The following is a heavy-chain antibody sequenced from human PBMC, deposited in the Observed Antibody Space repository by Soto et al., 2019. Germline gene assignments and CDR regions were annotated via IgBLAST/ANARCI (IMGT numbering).Heavy chain of an antibody. J-gene: IGHJ6*02. CDR3: ARGKKHVLRFLEWSSPYGMDV. V-gene: IGHV4-34*01. CDR2: INHSGST. Sequence: PSETLSLTCAVYGGSFSGYYWSWIRQPPGKGLEWIGEINHSGSTNYNPSLKSRVTISVDTSKNQFSLKLSSVTAADAAVYYCARGKKHVLRFLEWSSPYGMDVWGQGTTVTVSS. D-gene: IGHD3-3*01. CDR1: GGSFSGYY.